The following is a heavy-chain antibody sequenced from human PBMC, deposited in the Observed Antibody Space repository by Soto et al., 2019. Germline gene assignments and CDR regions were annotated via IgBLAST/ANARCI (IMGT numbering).Heavy chain of an antibody. CDR2: IYHSGST. Sequence: PSQPLSLTSAVFDGSISSINWWRCIRQPPGKGLEWIGEIYHSGSTNYNPSLKSRVTISVDKSKNQFSLKLSSVTAADTAVYYCARDSWFGEDYYYGMDVWGQGTTVTVSS. V-gene: IGHV4-4*02. CDR3: ARDSWFGEDYYYGMDV. D-gene: IGHD3-10*01. CDR1: DGSISSINW. J-gene: IGHJ6*02.